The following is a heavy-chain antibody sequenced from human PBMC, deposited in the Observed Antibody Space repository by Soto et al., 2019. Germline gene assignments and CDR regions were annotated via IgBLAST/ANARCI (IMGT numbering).Heavy chain of an antibody. CDR2: IDSGGVST. Sequence: EVQLLVSGGGSVQPGGSLRLSCAASGFSFSNYAMSWVRQAPGTGLEWVSAIDSGGVSTYYPASVKGRFSISRDNSMNTLYLQMNSLRAEDTAIYYCTKEHSNYPDNWFDPWGQGTLVTVSS. D-gene: IGHD4-4*01. J-gene: IGHJ5*02. CDR3: TKEHSNYPDNWFDP. V-gene: IGHV3-23*01. CDR1: GFSFSNYA.